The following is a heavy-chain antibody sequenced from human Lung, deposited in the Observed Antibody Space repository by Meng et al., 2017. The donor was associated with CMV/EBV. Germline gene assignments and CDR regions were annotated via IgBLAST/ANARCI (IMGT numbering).Heavy chain of an antibody. V-gene: IGHV3-74*01. D-gene: IGHD2-15*01. CDR3: ASARGVVRYAFEI. Sequence: ESXKISXAASGFTFSTYWMHWVRQAPGKGLEWVSRIDSEGSTTNYADSVKGRFTISRDNAKNTLYLEMNSPRAEDTAVYYCASARGVVRYAFEIWGQGTMVTVSS. CDR1: GFTFSTYW. J-gene: IGHJ3*02. CDR2: IDSEGSTT.